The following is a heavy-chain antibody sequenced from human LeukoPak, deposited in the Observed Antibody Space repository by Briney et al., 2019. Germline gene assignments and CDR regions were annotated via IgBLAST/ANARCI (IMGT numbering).Heavy chain of an antibody. J-gene: IGHJ5*02. V-gene: IGHV4-39*01. CDR3: ARAGAYCSSTSCLGIWFDP. D-gene: IGHD2-2*01. Sequence: PSETLSLTCTVSGGSISSSSYYWGWIRQPPGKGLEWIGCIYYSGSTYYNSSLKSLVTISVDTSKNQFSLKLSSVTAADTAVYYCARAGAYCSSTSCLGIWFDPWGQGTLVTVSS. CDR2: IYYSGST. CDR1: GGSISSSSYY.